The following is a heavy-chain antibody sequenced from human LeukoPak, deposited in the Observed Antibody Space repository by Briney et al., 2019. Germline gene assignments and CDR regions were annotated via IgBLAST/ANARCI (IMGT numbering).Heavy chain of an antibody. D-gene: IGHD3-10*01. Sequence: GGSLRLSCAASGFTISSNWMSWVGPAPGKGLEGVANIKKDGSEKCYGDSVRGRFTNSRDNAKNSLYLQMNSLRAEDTAVYYCARSRRKTYYYGSGSGYFDYWGQGTLVTVS. CDR3: ARSRRKTYYYGSGSGYFDY. V-gene: IGHV3-7*01. CDR2: IKKDGSEK. CDR1: GFTISSNW. J-gene: IGHJ4*02.